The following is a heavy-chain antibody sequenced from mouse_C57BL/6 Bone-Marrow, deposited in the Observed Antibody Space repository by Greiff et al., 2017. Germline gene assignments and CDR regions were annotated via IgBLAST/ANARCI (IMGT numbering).Heavy chain of an antibody. V-gene: IGHV2-2*01. CDR2: IWSGGST. Sequence: QVQLQQSGPGLVQPSQSLSITCTVSGFSLTSYGVHWVRQSPGKGLEWLGVIWSGGSTDYNAAFISRLSISKDNSKSQVFFKMNSLQADDTAIYYCARNFWFTYWGQRTLVTVSA. CDR3: ARNFWFTY. J-gene: IGHJ3*01. CDR1: GFSLTSYG.